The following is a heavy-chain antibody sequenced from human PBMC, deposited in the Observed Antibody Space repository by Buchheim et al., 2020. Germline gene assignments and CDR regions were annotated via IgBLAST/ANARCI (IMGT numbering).Heavy chain of an antibody. V-gene: IGHV1-2*06. D-gene: IGHD5-24*01. CDR2: INPNSGGT. Sequence: QGLLVQSGPELRKPGTSVKVSCQASGYTFTGYYMHWVRQAPGQGLEWMGRINPNSGGTNYAQKFQGRVTMTRDTSISTAYMELSRLRSDDTAVYYCARDIPLRLSGMATINFDYWGQGTL. CDR1: GYTFTGYY. CDR3: ARDIPLRLSGMATINFDY. J-gene: IGHJ4*02.